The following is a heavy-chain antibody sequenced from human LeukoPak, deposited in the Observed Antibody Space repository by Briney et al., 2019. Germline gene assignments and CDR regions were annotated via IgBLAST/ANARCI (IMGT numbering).Heavy chain of an antibody. CDR1: GFTFDDYA. CDR3: AKVFWAGAYCGGDCFAALDI. CDR2: ISGDGGST. D-gene: IGHD2-21*02. Sequence: PGGSLRLSCAASGFTFDDYAMHWVRQAPGKGLEWVSLISGDGGSTYHADSVKGRFTISRDNSKNSLYLQMNSLRTEDTALYYCAKVFWAGAYCGGDCFAALDIWGQGTMVTVSS. J-gene: IGHJ3*02. V-gene: IGHV3-43*02.